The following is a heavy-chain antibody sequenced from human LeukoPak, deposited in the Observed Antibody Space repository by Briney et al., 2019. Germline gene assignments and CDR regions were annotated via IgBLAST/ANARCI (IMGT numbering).Heavy chain of an antibody. D-gene: IGHD3-3*01. CDR2: IYYSGST. CDR3: AREIFGVANYYYYYYMDV. J-gene: IGHJ6*03. Sequence: SETLSLTCTVSGGSISSGDYYWSWIRQPPGKGLEWIGYIYYSGSTYYNPSLKSRVTISVDTSKNLFSLKLSSVTAADTAVYYCAREIFGVANYYYYYYMDVWGKGTTVTVSS. CDR1: GGSISSGDYY. V-gene: IGHV4-30-4*08.